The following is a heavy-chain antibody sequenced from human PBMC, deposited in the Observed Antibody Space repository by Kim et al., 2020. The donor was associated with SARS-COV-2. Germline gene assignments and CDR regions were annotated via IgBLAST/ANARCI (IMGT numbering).Heavy chain of an antibody. CDR3: AREGVGGYEYFDY. D-gene: IGHD5-12*01. V-gene: IGHV3-66*01. CDR1: GFTVSSNY. J-gene: IGHJ4*02. Sequence: GGSLRLSCEASGFTVSSNYMSWVRQAPRKGLEWVAIIYTGGQTYYSESVKDRFTISRDESKNTLFLQMNDLRGEDTALYFCAREGVGGYEYFDYLGQGT. CDR2: IYTGGQT.